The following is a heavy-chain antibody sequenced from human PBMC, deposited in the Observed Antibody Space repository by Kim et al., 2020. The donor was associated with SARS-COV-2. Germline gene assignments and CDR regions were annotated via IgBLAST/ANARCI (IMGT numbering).Heavy chain of an antibody. CDR1: GLNFYIQY. D-gene: IGHD6-19*01. V-gene: IGHV3-11*04. CDR2: IGGSDGVV. J-gene: IGHJ4*01. Sequence: GGSLRLSCAASGLNFYIQYMTWIRQAPGKGLEWVSFIGGSDGVVSYADSVRGRFTISRDNARNTVYLQMNSLRVEDTAMYYCAPLHFYSSAHWGHGTLV. CDR3: APLHFYSSAH.